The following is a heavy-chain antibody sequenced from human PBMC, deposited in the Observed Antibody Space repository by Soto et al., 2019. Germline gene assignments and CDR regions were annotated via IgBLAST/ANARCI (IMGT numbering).Heavy chain of an antibody. Sequence: QVQLVQSGAEVKKPGSSVKVSCKASGGTFSSYTISWVRQAPGQGLEWMGRIIPILGIANYAQKFQGRVTITADKSTSTXYKXLSSLRSEDTAVYYCANSYCSGGSCYPYYYYGMDVWGQGTTVTVSS. J-gene: IGHJ6*02. D-gene: IGHD2-15*01. CDR3: ANSYCSGGSCYPYYYYGMDV. CDR1: GGTFSSYT. V-gene: IGHV1-69*02. CDR2: IIPILGIA.